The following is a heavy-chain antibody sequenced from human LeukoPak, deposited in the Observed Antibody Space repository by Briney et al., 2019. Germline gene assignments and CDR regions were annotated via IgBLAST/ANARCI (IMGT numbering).Heavy chain of an antibody. V-gene: IGHV1-69*04. CDR2: IIPILGIA. D-gene: IGHD1-26*01. Sequence: SVKVSCKASGGTFSSYAISWVRQAPGQGLEWMGRIIPILGIANYAQKFQGRVTITADKSTSTAYMELSSLRSEDTAVYYCARVLLGGTYYFDYWGQGTLVTVSS. CDR3: ARVLLGGTYYFDY. CDR1: GGTFSSYA. J-gene: IGHJ4*02.